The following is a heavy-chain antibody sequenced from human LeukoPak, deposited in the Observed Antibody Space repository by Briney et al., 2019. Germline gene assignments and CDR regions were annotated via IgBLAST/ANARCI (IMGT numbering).Heavy chain of an antibody. CDR1: GFAFSNYA. Sequence: PGGSLRLSYAASGFAFSNYAMTWVRQAPGKGLEWVSVISGSGGSTYYVDSVKGRFAISRDNSKNTLYLQMNSLRAEDTAVYYCASGVNYFDYWGQGTLVTVSS. CDR2: ISGSGGST. D-gene: IGHD3-3*01. CDR3: ASGVNYFDY. V-gene: IGHV3-23*01. J-gene: IGHJ4*02.